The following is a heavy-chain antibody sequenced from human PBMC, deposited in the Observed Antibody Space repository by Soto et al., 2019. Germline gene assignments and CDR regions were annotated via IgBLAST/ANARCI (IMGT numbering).Heavy chain of an antibody. CDR1: GFTFSSYG. D-gene: IGHD3-22*01. CDR3: AKVPWYYDSSGYYRDY. CDR2: ISYDGSNK. V-gene: IGHV3-30*18. Sequence: QVQLVESGGGVVQPGRSLRLSCAASGFTFSSYGMHWVRQAPGKGLEWVAVISYDGSNKYYADSVKGRFTISRDNSKNTLYLQMNSLRAEDTAVYYCAKVPWYYDSSGYYRDYWGQGTLVTVS. J-gene: IGHJ4*02.